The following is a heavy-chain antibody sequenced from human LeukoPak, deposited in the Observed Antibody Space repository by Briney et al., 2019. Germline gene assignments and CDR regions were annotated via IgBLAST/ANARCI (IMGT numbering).Heavy chain of an antibody. D-gene: IGHD3-22*01. J-gene: IGHJ4*02. Sequence: GGSLRLSCAASGFTFSSYGMSWVRQAPGKGLEWVSAISGSGGSTYYADSVKGRFTISRDNSKNMLYLQMNSLRAEDTAVYYCARATYYYDSSLGYWGQGTLVTVSS. V-gene: IGHV3-23*01. CDR3: ARATYYYDSSLGY. CDR1: GFTFSSYG. CDR2: ISGSGGST.